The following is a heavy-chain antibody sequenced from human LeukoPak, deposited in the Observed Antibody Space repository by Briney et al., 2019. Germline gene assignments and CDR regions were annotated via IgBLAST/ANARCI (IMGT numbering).Heavy chain of an antibody. Sequence: GGSLRLSCAASGFTFSSYAMSWVRQAPGKGLEWVSAISGSGGSTYYADSVKGRFTISRDNSKNTLYLQMNSLRAEDTAVYYCAKSGLMRVVVTDDYWGQGTLVTVSS. CDR3: AKSGLMRVVVTDDY. J-gene: IGHJ4*02. CDR2: ISGSGGST. D-gene: IGHD3-22*01. CDR1: GFTFSSYA. V-gene: IGHV3-23*01.